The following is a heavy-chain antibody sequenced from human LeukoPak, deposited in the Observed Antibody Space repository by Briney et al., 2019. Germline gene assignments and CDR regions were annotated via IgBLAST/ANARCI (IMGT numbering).Heavy chain of an antibody. J-gene: IGHJ5*02. CDR3: ARDMKYYYDSSGHHGFDP. Sequence: SVKVSCKASGGTFSSYAISWVRQAPGQGLEWMGGIIPIFGTTNYAQKFQDRVTITADKSTSTAYMELSSLRFEDTAVYYCARDMKYYYDSSGHHGFDPWGQGTLVTVSS. CDR1: GGTFSSYA. V-gene: IGHV1-69*06. CDR2: IIPIFGTT. D-gene: IGHD3-22*01.